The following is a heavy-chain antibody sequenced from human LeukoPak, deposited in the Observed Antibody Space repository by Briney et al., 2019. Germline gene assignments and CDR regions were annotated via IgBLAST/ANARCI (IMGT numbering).Heavy chain of an antibody. CDR3: AKVKWLVRWIDY. J-gene: IGHJ4*02. CDR2: INHSGST. CDR1: GGSFSGYY. V-gene: IGHV4-34*01. Sequence: SETLSLTCAVYGGSFSGYYWSWIRQPPGKGLEWIGEINHSGSTNYNPSLKSRVTISVDTSKNQFSLKLSSVTAADTAVYYCAKVKWLVRWIDYWGQGTLVTVSS. D-gene: IGHD6-19*01.